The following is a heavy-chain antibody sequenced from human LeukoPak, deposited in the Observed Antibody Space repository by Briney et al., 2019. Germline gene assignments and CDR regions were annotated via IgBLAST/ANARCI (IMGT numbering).Heavy chain of an antibody. Sequence: GGSLRLSCAASGFTFDDYGMSWVRQAPGKGLEWVSGINWNGGSTGYADSVKGRFTISRDNAKNTLYLQMNSLRAEDTAVYYCAREERGYCSGGSCYLSSFDYWGQGTLVTVSS. V-gene: IGHV3-20*04. CDR1: GFTFDDYG. D-gene: IGHD2-15*01. CDR3: AREERGYCSGGSCYLSSFDY. J-gene: IGHJ4*02. CDR2: INWNGGST.